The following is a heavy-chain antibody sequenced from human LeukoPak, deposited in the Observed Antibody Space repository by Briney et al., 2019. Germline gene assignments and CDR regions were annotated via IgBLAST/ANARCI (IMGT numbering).Heavy chain of an antibody. CDR1: GFTFSSYE. V-gene: IGHV4-34*01. CDR3: ARMGRWFGHFYMDV. CDR2: INYSGNT. J-gene: IGHJ6*03. D-gene: IGHD3-10*01. Sequence: PGGSLRLSCAASGFTFSSYEMNWIRQSPGKGLEWIGEINYSGNTNYNPSLESRVTISVDTSKNHFSLKLTSVTAADTAVYYCARMGRWFGHFYMDVWGKGTTVTVSS.